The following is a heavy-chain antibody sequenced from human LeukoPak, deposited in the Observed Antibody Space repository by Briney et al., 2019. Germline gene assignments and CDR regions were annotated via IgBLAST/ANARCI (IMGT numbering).Heavy chain of an antibody. CDR3: ARDFDYYDSSGSPYFDY. Sequence: GASVKVSCKASGHTFTSYGISWVRQAPGQGLEWMGWISAYNGNTNYAQKLQGRVTMTTDTSTSTAYMELRSLRSDDTAVYYCARDFDYYDSSGSPYFDYWGQGTLVTVSS. CDR1: GHTFTSYG. J-gene: IGHJ4*02. V-gene: IGHV1-18*01. CDR2: ISAYNGNT. D-gene: IGHD3-22*01.